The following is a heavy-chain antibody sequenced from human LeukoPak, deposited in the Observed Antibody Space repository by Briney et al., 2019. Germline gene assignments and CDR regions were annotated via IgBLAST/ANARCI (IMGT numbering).Heavy chain of an antibody. CDR1: GFIFNSYA. V-gene: IGHV3-66*02. CDR3: ARDRAEGKTWVEFDP. J-gene: IGHJ5*02. Sequence: GGSLRLSCAASGFIFNSYAMSWVRQAPGKGLAWVSLIYSDGVTQYSDSVKGRFTISRDNSKKTLYLQMNGLRDEDTAVYFCARDRAEGKTWVEFDPWGQGTLVTVSS. CDR2: IYSDGVT.